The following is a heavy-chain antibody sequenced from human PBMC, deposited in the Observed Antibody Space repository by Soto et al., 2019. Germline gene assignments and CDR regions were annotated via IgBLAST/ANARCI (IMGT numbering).Heavy chain of an antibody. J-gene: IGHJ6*02. CDR2: ISAYNGNT. CDR1: GYTFTSYG. V-gene: IGHV1-18*01. D-gene: IGHD6-13*01. Sequence: ASVKVSCKASGYTFTSYGISWVRQAPGQGIEWMGWISAYNGNTNYAQKLQGRVTMTTDTSTSTAYMELRSLRSDDTAVYYCARDRSSSVRSYYYGMDVWGQGTTITVSS. CDR3: ARDRSSSVRSYYYGMDV.